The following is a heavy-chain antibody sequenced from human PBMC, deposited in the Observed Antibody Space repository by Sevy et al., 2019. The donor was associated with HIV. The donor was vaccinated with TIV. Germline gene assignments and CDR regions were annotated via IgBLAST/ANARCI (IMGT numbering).Heavy chain of an antibody. J-gene: IGHJ6*03. V-gene: IGHV4-34*01. CDR3: ARGQTYSGYDPAYYYYYMDV. D-gene: IGHD5-12*01. CDR2: INHSGST. CDR1: GGSFSGYY. Sequence: SETLSLTCAVYGGSFSGYYWSWIRQPPGKGLEWIGEINHSGSTNYNPSLKSRVTISVDTSKNQFTLKLSSVTAADTAVYYCARGQTYSGYDPAYYYYYMDVWGNGTTVTVSS.